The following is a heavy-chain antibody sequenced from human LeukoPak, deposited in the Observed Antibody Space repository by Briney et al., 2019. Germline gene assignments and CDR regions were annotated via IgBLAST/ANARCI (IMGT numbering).Heavy chain of an antibody. D-gene: IGHD2-8*01. V-gene: IGHV3-23*01. CDR1: GFTLRSSA. CDR3: AKELYGNPSGY. CDR2: ISGDGGTI. J-gene: IGHJ4*02. Sequence: GGSLRLSCAASGFTLRSSAMSWVRQAPGKGLEWVSAISGDGGTISYAASVRGRFTISGDNAKNTLFLQMSSLRAGDTALYYCAKELYGNPSGYWGQGTRVTVSS.